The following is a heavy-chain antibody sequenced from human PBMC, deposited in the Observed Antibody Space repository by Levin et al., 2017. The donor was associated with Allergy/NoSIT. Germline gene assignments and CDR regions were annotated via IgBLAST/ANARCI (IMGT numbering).Heavy chain of an antibody. J-gene: IGHJ4*02. D-gene: IGHD5-12*01. V-gene: IGHV3-9*01. CDR1: GFTFDDYA. CDR3: AKDWAYSGYDFFDY. Sequence: SLKISCAASGFTFDDYAMHWVRQAPGKGLEWVSGISWNSGSIGYADSVKGRFTISRDNAKNSLYLQMNSLRAEDTALYYCAKDWAYSGYDFFDYWGQGTLVTVSS. CDR2: ISWNSGSI.